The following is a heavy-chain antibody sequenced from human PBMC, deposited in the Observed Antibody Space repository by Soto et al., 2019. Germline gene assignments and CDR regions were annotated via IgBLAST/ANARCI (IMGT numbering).Heavy chain of an antibody. V-gene: IGHV1-69*13. D-gene: IGHD1-26*01. CDR1: GGTFSRYA. J-gene: IGHJ5*02. CDR2: IIPIFGTA. CDR3: ARAIVGPTTTGWLDP. Sequence: SVKVSCKASGGTFSRYAISWVRQAPGQGLEWMGGIIPIFGTANYAQKFQGRATITADESTSTAYMELSSLRFEDTAVYYCARAIVGPTTTGWLDPWGQGTLVTVSS.